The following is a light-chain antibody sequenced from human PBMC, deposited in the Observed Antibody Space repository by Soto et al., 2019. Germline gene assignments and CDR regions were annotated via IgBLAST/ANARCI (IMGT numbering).Light chain of an antibody. CDR3: QQYNIWPLWT. V-gene: IGKV3-15*01. J-gene: IGKJ1*01. CDR2: AAS. CDR1: QSVNQK. Sequence: EIVLTQSPATLSVSPGERATLSCRASQSVNQKLGWYQQKPGQAPRLLIYAASTRATDVPARFSGGGSETEFTLTISSLQSEDFAVYFCQQYNIWPLWTFGQGTKVDIK.